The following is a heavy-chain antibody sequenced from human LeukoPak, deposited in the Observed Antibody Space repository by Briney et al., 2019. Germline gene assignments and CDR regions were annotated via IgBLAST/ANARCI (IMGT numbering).Heavy chain of an antibody. CDR3: ARGGRGFYDSSVSLDY. D-gene: IGHD3-22*01. CDR1: GYIFTAYY. V-gene: IGHV1-2*02. CDR2: INPNRDIT. Sequence: ASVKVSCKASGYIFTAYYIHWVRQAPGQGPEWMGWINPNRDITNYAQKFQGGVTMTSGTSVTTAYMELSGLRSDDTAVYYCARGGRGFYDSSVSLDYWGQGTLVTVSS. J-gene: IGHJ4*02.